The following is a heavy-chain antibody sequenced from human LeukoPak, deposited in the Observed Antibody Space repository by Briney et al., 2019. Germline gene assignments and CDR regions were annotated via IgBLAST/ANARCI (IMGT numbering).Heavy chain of an antibody. J-gene: IGHJ4*02. V-gene: IGHV4-59*01. CDR3: ARGLNRNDYGDYGY. Sequence: PSETLSLTCTVSGGSLSSYYWTWIRQPPGKGLEWIGYIYYTGSTSYNPSLKSRVTISVQTSKNQFSLKLSSVTAADTAVYYCARGLNRNDYGDYGYWGQGTLVTVSS. CDR2: IYYTGST. CDR1: GGSLSSYY. D-gene: IGHD4-17*01.